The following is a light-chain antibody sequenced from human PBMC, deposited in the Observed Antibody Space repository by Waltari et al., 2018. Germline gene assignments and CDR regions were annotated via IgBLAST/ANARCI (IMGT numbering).Light chain of an antibody. CDR3: QQYQSYSFT. CDR1: QSINSW. Sequence: DIQMTQSPSTLSASVGDRVTITCRASQSINSWLAWYQLKPGKAPKLLIQKASTLETGVPARCSGSGSGTEFTLIISSLQPDDFATYYCQQYQSYSFTFGPGTKVDI. V-gene: IGKV1-5*03. J-gene: IGKJ3*01. CDR2: KAS.